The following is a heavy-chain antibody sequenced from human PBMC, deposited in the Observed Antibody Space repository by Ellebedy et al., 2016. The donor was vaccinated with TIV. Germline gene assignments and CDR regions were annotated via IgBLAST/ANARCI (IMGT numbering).Heavy chain of an antibody. D-gene: IGHD6-19*01. Sequence: GESLKISCAASGFTVSSNYMSWVRQAPGKGLEWVSVIYSGGSTYYADSVKGRFTISRDNSKNTLYLQMNSLRAEDTAVYYCARANGWSKRFDPWGQGTLVTVSS. CDR2: IYSGGST. CDR3: ARANGWSKRFDP. V-gene: IGHV3-66*01. CDR1: GFTVSSNY. J-gene: IGHJ5*02.